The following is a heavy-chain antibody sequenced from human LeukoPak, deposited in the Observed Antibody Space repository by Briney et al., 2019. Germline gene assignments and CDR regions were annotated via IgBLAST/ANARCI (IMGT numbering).Heavy chain of an antibody. CDR2: MNPNSGNT. Sequence: ASVKVSCKASGYTFTGYYMHWVRQATGQGPEWMGWMNPNSGNTGYAQKFQGRVTMTRNTSISTAYMELSSLRSEDTAVYYCARSLGSGSYYLLYYYYYYMDVWGKGTTVTVSS. D-gene: IGHD3-10*01. J-gene: IGHJ6*03. CDR3: ARSLGSGSYYLLYYYYYYMDV. V-gene: IGHV1-8*02. CDR1: GYTFTGYY.